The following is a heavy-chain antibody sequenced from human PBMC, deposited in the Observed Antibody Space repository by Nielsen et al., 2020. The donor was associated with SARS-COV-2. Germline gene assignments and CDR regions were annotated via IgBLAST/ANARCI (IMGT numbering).Heavy chain of an antibody. D-gene: IGHD4-23*01. V-gene: IGHV5-51*01. CDR3: ARHRLYGCTPYDAFDI. J-gene: IGHJ3*02. CDR1: GYRFGTYW. CDR2: IYPGDSDT. Sequence: GESLKISCKGSGYRFGTYWIAWVRQTPGKGLEWMGIIYPGDSDTRYSPSFQGQVTISVDKSISTAYLQWSSLKASDTAMYYCARHRLYGCTPYDAFDIWGQGTMVTVSS.